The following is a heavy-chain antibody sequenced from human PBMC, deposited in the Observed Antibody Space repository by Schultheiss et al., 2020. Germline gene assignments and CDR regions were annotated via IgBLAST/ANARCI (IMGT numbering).Heavy chain of an antibody. CDR2: ISGYGDNT. V-gene: IGHV3-23*01. J-gene: IGHJ4*02. CDR1: GFTFSSHA. Sequence: GGSLRLSCAASGFTFSSHAMSWVRQAPGKGLEWVSAISGYGDNTAYADSVKGRFTVSRDSSKYTLFLHMNSLRADDTAVYYCAKGFAALVADYFDYWGQGTLVTVSS. D-gene: IGHD5-18*01. CDR3: AKGFAALVADYFDY.